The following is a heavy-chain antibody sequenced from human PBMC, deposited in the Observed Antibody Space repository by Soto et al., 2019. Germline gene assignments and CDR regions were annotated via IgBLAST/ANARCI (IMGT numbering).Heavy chain of an antibody. D-gene: IGHD2-2*01. CDR3: ARDLSCSSTSCYLGNWFDP. V-gene: IGHV1-2*04. Sequence: GASVKVSCKASVYTFNGYYIHWVRQAPGQGLEWMGWINPNSGGTNYAQKFQGWVTMTRDTSISTAYMELSRLRSDDTAVYYCARDLSCSSTSCYLGNWFDPWGQGTLVTVSS. CDR2: INPNSGGT. CDR1: VYTFNGYY. J-gene: IGHJ5*02.